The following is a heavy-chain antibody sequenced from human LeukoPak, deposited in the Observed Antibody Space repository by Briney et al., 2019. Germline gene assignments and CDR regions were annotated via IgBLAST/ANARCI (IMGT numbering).Heavy chain of an antibody. Sequence: GGSLRLSCAASGFTFSSYAMHWVRQAPGKGLEWVAVISYDGSNKYYADSVKGRFTISRDNSKNTLYLQMNSLRAEDTAVYYCARVHSSGWYPTWNYFDYWGQGTLVTVSS. CDR2: ISYDGSNK. D-gene: IGHD6-19*01. CDR3: ARVHSSGWYPTWNYFDY. CDR1: GFTFSSYA. V-gene: IGHV3-30-3*01. J-gene: IGHJ4*02.